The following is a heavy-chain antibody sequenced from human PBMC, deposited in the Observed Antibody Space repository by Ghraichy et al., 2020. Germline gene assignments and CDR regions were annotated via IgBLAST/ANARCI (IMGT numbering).Heavy chain of an antibody. D-gene: IGHD1-26*01. CDR2: IWYDGSNK. CDR1: GFTFSSYG. Sequence: GSLNISCAASGFTFSSYGMHWVRQAPGKGLEWVAVIWYDGSNKYYADSVKGRFTISRDNSKNTLYLQMNSLRAEDTAVYYCARDGQYSGDYMDVWGKGTTVTVSS. CDR3: ARDGQYSGDYMDV. J-gene: IGHJ6*03. V-gene: IGHV3-33*01.